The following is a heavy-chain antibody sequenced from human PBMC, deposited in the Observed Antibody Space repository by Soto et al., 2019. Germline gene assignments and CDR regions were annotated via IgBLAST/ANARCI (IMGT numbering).Heavy chain of an antibody. J-gene: IGHJ4*02. Sequence: QVQLVESGGGVVQPGRSLRLSCAASAFTFSSYGMHWVRQAPGKGLEWVAVISYDGSNKYYVDSVKGRFTISRDNSNNTLYLQMNSLRAEDTAVYYCAKDRHIVVVTAPLDYCGQGTLVTVSS. CDR1: AFTFSSYG. CDR2: ISYDGSNK. D-gene: IGHD2-21*02. V-gene: IGHV3-30*18. CDR3: AKDRHIVVVTAPLDY.